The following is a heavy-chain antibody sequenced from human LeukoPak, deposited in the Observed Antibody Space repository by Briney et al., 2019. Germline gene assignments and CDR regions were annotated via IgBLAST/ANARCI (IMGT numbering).Heavy chain of an antibody. Sequence: PGGSLRLSCAASGFTFTTYGMNWVRQAPGKGLEWVSSISGSGSHTYYADSVKGRLTTSIDNSKNTLYLQMNSLTAEDTAVYYCAKNGEPHYYMDVWGKGTTVTVSS. CDR2: ISGSGSHT. D-gene: IGHD1-14*01. J-gene: IGHJ6*03. CDR3: AKNGEPHYYMDV. CDR1: GFTFTTYG. V-gene: IGHV3-23*01.